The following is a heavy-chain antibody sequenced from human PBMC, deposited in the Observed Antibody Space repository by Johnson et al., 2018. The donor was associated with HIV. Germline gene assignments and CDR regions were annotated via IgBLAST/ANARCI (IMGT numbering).Heavy chain of an antibody. J-gene: IGHJ3*02. CDR3: AREATGTTNAFYM. CDR1: GFTFSDYY. V-gene: IGHV3-11*04. CDR2: ISSSGSNI. D-gene: IGHD1-7*01. Sequence: QVQLVESGGGLVKPGGSLRLSCAPSGFTFSDYYMSWMRQAPGQGLEWVSYISSSGSNIYKADSVKGRFTISRDNSKNTLYLQMNSLRAEDTAVYYCAREATGTTNAFYMWGQGTMVTVSS.